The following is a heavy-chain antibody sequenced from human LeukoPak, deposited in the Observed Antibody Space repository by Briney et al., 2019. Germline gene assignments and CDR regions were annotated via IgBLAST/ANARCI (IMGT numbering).Heavy chain of an antibody. D-gene: IGHD3-9*01. CDR3: ARGRLCDILTGYCSYYYYGMDV. J-gene: IGHJ6*02. CDR1: GGSISSYY. CDR2: IYYSGST. Sequence: PSETLSLTCTVSGGSISSYYWSWIRQPPGKGLEWIRYIYYSGSTNYNPSLKSRVTISVDTSKNQFSLKLSSVTAADTAVYYCARGRLCDILTGYCSYYYYGMDVWGQGTTVTVSS. V-gene: IGHV4-59*01.